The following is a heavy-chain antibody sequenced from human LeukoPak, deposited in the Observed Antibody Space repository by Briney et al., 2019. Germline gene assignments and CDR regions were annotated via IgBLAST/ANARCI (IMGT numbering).Heavy chain of an antibody. J-gene: IGHJ5*02. V-gene: IGHV1-2*02. CDR2: INPNSGGT. D-gene: IGHD6-19*01. CDR1: GYTFTGYY. Sequence: ASVKVSCKASGYTFTGYYMHWVRQAPGQGLEWMGWINPNSGGTNYAQKFQGRVTMTRDTSISTAYMELSRLRSDDTAVYYCARGRRIAVAGTSDWFDPWGQEPWSPSPQ. CDR3: ARGRRIAVAGTSDWFDP.